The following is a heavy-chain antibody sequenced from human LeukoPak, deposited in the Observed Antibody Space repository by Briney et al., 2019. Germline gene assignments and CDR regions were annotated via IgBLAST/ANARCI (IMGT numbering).Heavy chain of an antibody. J-gene: IGHJ4*02. CDR1: GYSISSGYC. V-gene: IGHV4-38-2*01. CDR3: AGTSMVRGVIITFSDY. Sequence: SETLSLTCAVSGYSISSGYCWGWIRQPPGKGLEWIGSIYHSGSTYYNPSLKSRVTISVDTSKNQFSLKLSSVTAADTAVYYCAGTSMVRGVIITFSDYWGQGTLVTVSS. D-gene: IGHD3-10*01. CDR2: IYHSGST.